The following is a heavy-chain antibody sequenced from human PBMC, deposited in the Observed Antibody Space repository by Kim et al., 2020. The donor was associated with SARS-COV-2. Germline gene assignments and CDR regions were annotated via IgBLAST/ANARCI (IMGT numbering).Heavy chain of an antibody. Sequence: GGSLRLSCAAYGFTFSSYAMSWVRQAPGKGLEWVSAISGSGGSTYYADSVKGRFTISRDNSKNTLYLQMNSLRAEDTAVYYCAKDLAGSGSYCPFDYWGQGTLVTVSS. CDR3: AKDLAGSGSYCPFDY. CDR1: GFTFSSYA. D-gene: IGHD3-10*01. V-gene: IGHV3-23*01. J-gene: IGHJ4*02. CDR2: ISGSGGST.